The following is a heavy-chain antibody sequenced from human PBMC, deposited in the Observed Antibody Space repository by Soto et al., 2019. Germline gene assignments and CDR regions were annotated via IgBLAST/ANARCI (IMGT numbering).Heavy chain of an antibody. CDR1: VLKFSSHA. J-gene: IGHJ4*02. CDR3: AKEGLSRHFDFDS. D-gene: IGHD3-9*01. CDR2: IIGSGGET. Sequence: GGSLRLSCAASVLKFSSHAMSWVRQAPGKGLEWVSSIIGSGGETFYKDPVKGRFTISRDNSRNTLFLQMNNLRVDDAAVYFCAKEGLSRHFDFDSWGQGTLVTVSS. V-gene: IGHV3-23*01.